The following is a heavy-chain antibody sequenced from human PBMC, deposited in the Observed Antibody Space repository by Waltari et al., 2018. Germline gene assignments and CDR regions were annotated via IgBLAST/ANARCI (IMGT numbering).Heavy chain of an antibody. CDR1: GFTFSSYW. CDR2: IKEDGSEI. Sequence: EVQLVESGGVLVQPGGSLRLSCAASGFTFSSYWMSWVRQAPGKGLEWVANIKEDGSEIYYVDSVKGRFTISRDNAKNSLYLQMNSLRAEDTAMFYCTRGRVDFAYWGQGTLVTVSS. V-gene: IGHV3-7*01. CDR3: TRGRVDFAY. J-gene: IGHJ4*02.